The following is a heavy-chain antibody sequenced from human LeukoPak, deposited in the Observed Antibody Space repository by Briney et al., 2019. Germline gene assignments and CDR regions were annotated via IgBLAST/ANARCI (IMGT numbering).Heavy chain of an antibody. CDR1: RFSFSDYT. V-gene: IGHV3-23*01. CDR3: ARVPCSSTSCQSDY. Sequence: GGSLRLSCAASRFSFSDYTMSWVRQLPGKGLEWVSGIRHSGVDSSYADSVKGRFTISRDNAKNSLYLQMNSLRAEDTAVYYCARVPCSSTSCQSDYWGQGTLVTVSS. CDR2: IRHSGVDS. D-gene: IGHD2-2*01. J-gene: IGHJ4*02.